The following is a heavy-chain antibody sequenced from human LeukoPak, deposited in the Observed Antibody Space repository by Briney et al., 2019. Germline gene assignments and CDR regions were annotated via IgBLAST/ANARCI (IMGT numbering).Heavy chain of an antibody. V-gene: IGHV4-61*02. D-gene: IGHD5-18*01. CDR1: GDSISSGDYY. CDR2: ISSSGST. CDR3: ARARASMVSRHNWFDP. Sequence: SETLSLTCTVSGDSISSGDYYWSWIRQPAGKGLEWIGRISSSGSTNYNPSLKSRVTISVDTSKNQFSLKLSSVTAADAAVYYCARARASMVSRHNWFDPWGQGTLVTVSS. J-gene: IGHJ5*02.